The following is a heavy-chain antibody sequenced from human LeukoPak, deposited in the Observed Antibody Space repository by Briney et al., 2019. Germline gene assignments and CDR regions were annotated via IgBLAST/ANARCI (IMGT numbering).Heavy chain of an antibody. Sequence: GGSLRLSCAASGFTFSSYSMNWVRQAPGKGLEWVSSISSSSYIYYADSVKGRFTISRDNAKNSLYLQMNSLRAEDTAVYYCARHLYSSSSWFDPWGQGTLVTVSS. CDR1: GFTFSSYS. J-gene: IGHJ5*02. V-gene: IGHV3-21*01. CDR2: ISSSSYI. D-gene: IGHD6-6*01. CDR3: ARHLYSSSSWFDP.